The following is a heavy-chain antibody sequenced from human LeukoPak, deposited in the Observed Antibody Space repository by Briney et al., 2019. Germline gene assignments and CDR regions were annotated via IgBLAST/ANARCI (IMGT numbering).Heavy chain of an antibody. Sequence: GGSLRLSCAASGFTFSSYSMNWVRQAPGKGLEWVSSISSSSSYIYYADSVKGRFTISRDNAKNSLYLQTNSLRAEDTAVYYCARASYCSSTSCYFSAFFFDYWGQGTLVTVSS. D-gene: IGHD2-2*01. J-gene: IGHJ4*02. V-gene: IGHV3-21*01. CDR3: ARASYCSSTSCYFSAFFFDY. CDR1: GFTFSSYS. CDR2: ISSSSSYI.